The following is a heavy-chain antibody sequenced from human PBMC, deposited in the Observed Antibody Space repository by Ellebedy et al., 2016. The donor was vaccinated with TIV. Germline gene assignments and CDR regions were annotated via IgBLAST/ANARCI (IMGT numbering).Heavy chain of an antibody. CDR2: IYQDGSEQ. V-gene: IGHV3-7*01. J-gene: IGHJ5*02. CDR1: GFSFRNYW. Sequence: PGGSLRLSCAASGFSFRNYWMSWVRQAPGKGLEWLANIYQDGSEQFYVDSVKGRFTISRDNAKNSVYLHMNSLRAEDTAVYYCARRGSYGDYSVQVNSWFDLWGQGTLVTVSS. D-gene: IGHD4-17*01. CDR3: ARRGSYGDYSVQVNSWFDL.